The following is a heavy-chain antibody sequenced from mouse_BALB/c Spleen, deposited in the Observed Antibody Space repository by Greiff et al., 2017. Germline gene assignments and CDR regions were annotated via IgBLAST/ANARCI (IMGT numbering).Heavy chain of an antibody. CDR1: GFTFSSYG. CDR3: AREGDVEAMDY. Sequence: DVMLVESGGDLVKPGGSLKLSCAASGFTFSSYGMSWVRQTPDKRLEWVATISSGGSYTYYPDSVKGRFTISIDNAKNTLYLQMSSLKSEDTAMYYCAREGDVEAMDYWGQGTSVTVSS. CDR2: ISSGGSYT. J-gene: IGHJ4*01. D-gene: IGHD3-3*01. V-gene: IGHV5-6*02.